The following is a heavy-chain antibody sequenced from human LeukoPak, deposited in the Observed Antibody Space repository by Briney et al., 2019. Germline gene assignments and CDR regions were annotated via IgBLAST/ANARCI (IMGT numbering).Heavy chain of an antibody. CDR2: INHSGST. V-gene: IGHV4-34*01. CDR3: ARGYSGYDPFDY. D-gene: IGHD5-12*01. Sequence: SETLSLTCAVYGGSFSGYYWSWIRQPPGKGLEWIGEINHSGSTNYNPSLKSRVTISVDTSKNQFSLKLSSVTAADTAVYHCARGYSGYDPFDYWGQGTLVTVSS. J-gene: IGHJ4*02. CDR1: GGSFSGYY.